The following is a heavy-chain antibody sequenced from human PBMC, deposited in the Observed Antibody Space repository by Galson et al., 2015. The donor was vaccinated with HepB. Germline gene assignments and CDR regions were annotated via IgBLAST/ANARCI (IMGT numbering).Heavy chain of an antibody. Sequence: SETLSLTCTVSGGSISSYYWSWIRQPPGKGLEWIGYIYYSGSTNYNPSPKSRVTISVDTSKNQFSLKLSSVTAADTAVYYCASGSGYVGSGWALGYWGQGTLVTVSS. CDR1: GGSISSYY. D-gene: IGHD5-12*01. J-gene: IGHJ4*02. CDR2: IYYSGST. V-gene: IGHV4-59*01. CDR3: ASGSGYVGSGWALGY.